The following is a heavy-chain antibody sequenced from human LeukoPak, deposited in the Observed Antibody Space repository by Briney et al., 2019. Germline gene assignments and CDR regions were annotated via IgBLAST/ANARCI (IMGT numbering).Heavy chain of an antibody. Sequence: SETLSLTCTVSGGSISSSSYYWGWIRQPPGKGLEWIGSIYYSGSTYYNPSLKSRVTISVDTSKNQFSLKLSSVTAADTAAYYCARDPYYYDSSGYFVDYWGQGTLVTVSS. D-gene: IGHD3-22*01. CDR2: IYYSGST. J-gene: IGHJ4*02. V-gene: IGHV4-39*07. CDR3: ARDPYYYDSSGYFVDY. CDR1: GGSISSSSYY.